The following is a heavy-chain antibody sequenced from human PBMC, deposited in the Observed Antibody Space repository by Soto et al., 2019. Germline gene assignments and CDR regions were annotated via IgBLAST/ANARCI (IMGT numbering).Heavy chain of an antibody. CDR1: GYAFTSYW. Sequence: GESLNISCKASGYAFTSYWIGWVRQKPGKGLEWMAMIYPGDSDTRDSPSFQGQVTISADKSTSTAYLQWSNLKASDTAMYYCARRRSSNAFDIWGQGTMVTVS. J-gene: IGHJ3*02. CDR3: ARRRSSNAFDI. CDR2: IYPGDSDT. D-gene: IGHD2-2*01. V-gene: IGHV5-51*01.